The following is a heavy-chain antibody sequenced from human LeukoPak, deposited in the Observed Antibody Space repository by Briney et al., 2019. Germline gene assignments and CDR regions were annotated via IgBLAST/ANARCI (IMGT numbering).Heavy chain of an antibody. Sequence: GGSLRLSCAASGFTFSSYAMHWVRQAPGKGLEWVAVISYDGSNKYYADSVKGRFTISRDNSKNTLYLQMNSLRAEDTAVYYCARGPSYFEDEHYYDSSHDYWGQGTLVTVSS. CDR1: GFTFSSYA. D-gene: IGHD3-22*01. V-gene: IGHV3-30*01. CDR3: ARGPSYFEDEHYYDSSHDY. J-gene: IGHJ4*02. CDR2: ISYDGSNK.